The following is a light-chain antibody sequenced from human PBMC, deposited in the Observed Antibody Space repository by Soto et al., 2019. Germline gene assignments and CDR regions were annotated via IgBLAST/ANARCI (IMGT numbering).Light chain of an antibody. Sequence: QSVLTQPPSVSGALGQRVTISCTGSTSNIGAGYDVHWYQQIPGTAPKLLIYGNSNRPSGVPDRFSGSKSGTSASLAITGLQGEDEADYYCQSYDSSLSGSVVFGGGTKLTVL. CDR2: GNS. V-gene: IGLV1-40*01. CDR3: QSYDSSLSGSVV. J-gene: IGLJ2*01. CDR1: TSNIGAGYD.